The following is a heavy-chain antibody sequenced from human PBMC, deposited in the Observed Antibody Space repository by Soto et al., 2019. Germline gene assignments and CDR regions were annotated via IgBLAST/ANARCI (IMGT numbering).Heavy chain of an antibody. J-gene: IGHJ5*02. V-gene: IGHV4-34*01. CDR2: INHRGST. CDR3: ATTNWNHNWFDP. Sequence: SWETLSLTCAVFGGSFSGYYWSWIRQPPGKGLEWIGEINHRGSTNYNPSLKSRVTMSVDTSKNQFSLKLTSVTAADTAVYYCATTNWNHNWFDPWGQGTLVTVSS. CDR1: GGSFSGYY. D-gene: IGHD1-1*01.